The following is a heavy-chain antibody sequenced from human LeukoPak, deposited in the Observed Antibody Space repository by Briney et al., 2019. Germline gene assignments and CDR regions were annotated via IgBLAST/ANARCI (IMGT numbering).Heavy chain of an antibody. V-gene: IGHV4-59*08. CDR3: ARRRAAAGPFDY. CDR1: GGSISSYY. Sequence: SETLSLTCTVSGGSISSYYWSWIRQPPGKGLEWIGYIYDSGSTNYNPSLKSRATILVDTSKNQFSLKLSSVTAADTAVYYCARRRAAAGPFDYWGQGTLVTVSS. J-gene: IGHJ4*02. CDR2: IYDSGST. D-gene: IGHD6-13*01.